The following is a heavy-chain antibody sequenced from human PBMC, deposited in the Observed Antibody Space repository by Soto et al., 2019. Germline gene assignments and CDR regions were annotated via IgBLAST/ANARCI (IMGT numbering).Heavy chain of an antibody. CDR3: ARSPPDIVVVPAATLGYFDL. J-gene: IGHJ2*01. D-gene: IGHD2-2*01. CDR2: INHSGST. CDR1: GGSFSGYY. Sequence: SETLSLTCAVYGGSFSGYYWSWIRQPPGKGLEWIGEINHSGSTNYNPSLKSRVTISVDTSKNQFSLKLSSVTAADTAVYYCARSPPDIVVVPAATLGYFDLWGRGTLVTVSS. V-gene: IGHV4-34*01.